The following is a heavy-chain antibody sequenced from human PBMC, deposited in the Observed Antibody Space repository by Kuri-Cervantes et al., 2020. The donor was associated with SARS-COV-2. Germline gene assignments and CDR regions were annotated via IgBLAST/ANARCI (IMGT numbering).Heavy chain of an antibody. J-gene: IGHJ3*02. CDR3: ARVYYDSPTDAFDI. CDR2: ISSSSSTI. Sequence: GESLKISCAASGFTFSSYSMNWVRQAPGKGLEWVSYISSSSSTIYYADSVKGRFTISRDNAKNSLYLQMNSLRAEDTAVYYCARVYYDSPTDAFDIWGQGTMVTVSS. D-gene: IGHD3-22*01. V-gene: IGHV3-48*01. CDR1: GFTFSSYS.